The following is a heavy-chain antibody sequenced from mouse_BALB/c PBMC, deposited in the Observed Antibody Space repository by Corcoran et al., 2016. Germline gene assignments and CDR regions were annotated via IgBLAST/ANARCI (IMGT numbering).Heavy chain of an antibody. CDR1: GYTFTNYG. CDR3: ARGGITPFAY. D-gene: IGHD2-4*01. CDR2: INTYTGEP. J-gene: IGHJ3*01. Sequence: QIQFVQSGPELKKPGETVKISCKASGYTFTNYGMNWVKQAPGKGLKWMGWINTYTGEPTYADDFKGRFAFSLETSASTAYLQINNLKNEDMATYFCARGGITPFAYWGQGTLVTVSA. V-gene: IGHV9-1*02.